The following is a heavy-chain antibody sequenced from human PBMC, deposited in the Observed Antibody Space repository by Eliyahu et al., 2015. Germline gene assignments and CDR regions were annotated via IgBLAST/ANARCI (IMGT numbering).Heavy chain of an antibody. CDR1: GYTFTSXG. Sequence: QAQLVQSGAEXKKPGAXVKVSCXASGYTFTSXGISWVRQAPGQGLEWMGWISAYNGVTNYGQKFQGRVTMTADTSTSTAYMELRSLRSDDTAVYHCARDFGGYGKFDDWGQGTLVTVSS. CDR2: ISAYNGVT. CDR3: ARDFGGYGKFDD. V-gene: IGHV1-18*01. J-gene: IGHJ4*02. D-gene: IGHD4-23*01.